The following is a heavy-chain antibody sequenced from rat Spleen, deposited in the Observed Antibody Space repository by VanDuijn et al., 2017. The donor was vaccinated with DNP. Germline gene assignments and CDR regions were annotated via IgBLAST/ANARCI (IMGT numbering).Heavy chain of an antibody. CDR1: GYSITSNY. CDR3: TTGLNWFGY. Sequence: EVQLQESGPGLVKPSQSLSLTCSVTGYSITSNYWGWIRKFPGDKMEWIGHISYSGSTGYNPSLKSRISISRDTSKNQFFLHLNSVTTEDTATYYCTTGLNWFGYWGQGTLVTVSS. J-gene: IGHJ3*01. CDR2: ISYSGST. V-gene: IGHV3-1*01.